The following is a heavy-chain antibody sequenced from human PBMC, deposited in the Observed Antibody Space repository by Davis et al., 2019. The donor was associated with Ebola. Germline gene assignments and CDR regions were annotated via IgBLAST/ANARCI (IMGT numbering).Heavy chain of an antibody. CDR2: IYYSGST. J-gene: IGHJ4*02. V-gene: IGHV4-59*08. CDR1: GGSISTHY. Sequence: SETLSLTCTVSGGSISTHYWSWIRQPPGKGLEWIGYIYYSGSTTYNPSLRSRVSISADTSKNQISLKLSSMTAADTAVYFCARRAPGRWTWNSWGQGTLVTVSS. D-gene: IGHD3/OR15-3a*01. CDR3: ARRAPGRWTWNS.